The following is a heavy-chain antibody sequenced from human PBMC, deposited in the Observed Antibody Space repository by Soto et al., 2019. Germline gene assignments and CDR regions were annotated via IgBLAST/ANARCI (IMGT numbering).Heavy chain of an antibody. Sequence: QITLKESGPALVKPTQTLTLTCTFSGFSLHTSGVCVGWIRQPPGKTLEWLALIYWDDEKRYRPSLRNKLTVTKGTSTNQRVLALTNVYLADPATYFCAHMSKDDPDRSIYSRDVWGPGAPGTVSS. V-gene: IGHV2-5*02. J-gene: IGHJ6*02. CDR2: IYWDDEK. D-gene: IGHD4-4*01. CDR3: AHMSKDDPDRSIYSRDV. CDR1: GFSLHTSGVC.